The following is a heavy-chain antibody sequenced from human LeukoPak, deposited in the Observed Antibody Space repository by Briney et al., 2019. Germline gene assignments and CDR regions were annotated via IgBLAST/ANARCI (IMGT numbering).Heavy chain of an antibody. D-gene: IGHD5-18*01. CDR3: ARGENNYGYYYFDY. CDR2: ISSSSSYI. CDR1: GFTFSSYS. V-gene: IGHV3-21*01. Sequence: GGSLRLSCAASGFTFSSYSMNWVRQAPGKGLEWVSSISSSSSYIYYADSVEGRFTISRDNAKNSLYLQMNSLRAEDTAVYYCARGENNYGYYYFDYWGQGTLVTVSS. J-gene: IGHJ4*02.